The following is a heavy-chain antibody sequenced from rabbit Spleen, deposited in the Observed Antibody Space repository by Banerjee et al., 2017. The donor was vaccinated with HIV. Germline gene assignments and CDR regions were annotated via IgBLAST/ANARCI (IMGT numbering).Heavy chain of an antibody. Sequence: QGRLVESGGGLDHPEGSLQLPGTASGFSLTYNASTCFLRQAQGKGREWIAGINASTGKDISAKWAKGRFTFNKTSSTTMTLQMTSLAAEATATYFCARDLNGVIGWNFGWWGQGTLVTVS. D-gene: IGHD4-1*01. V-gene: IGHV1S45*01. CDR2: INASTGKD. CDR1: GFSLTYNAS. J-gene: IGHJ3*01. CDR3: ARDLNGVIGWNFGW.